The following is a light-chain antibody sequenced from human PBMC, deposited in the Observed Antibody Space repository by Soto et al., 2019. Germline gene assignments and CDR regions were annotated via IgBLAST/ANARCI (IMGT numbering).Light chain of an antibody. J-gene: IGKJ4*01. Sequence: DIQMTQFPSFLSASVGDRVTITCRASQNISSYLNWYHQKPGKAPKLLIYAASSLQSGVPSRFSGSGSGTDFTLTISSLQPEDFATYYCQQSYSTPLTFGGGTKVEV. CDR3: QQSYSTPLT. CDR1: QNISSY. CDR2: AAS. V-gene: IGKV1-39*01.